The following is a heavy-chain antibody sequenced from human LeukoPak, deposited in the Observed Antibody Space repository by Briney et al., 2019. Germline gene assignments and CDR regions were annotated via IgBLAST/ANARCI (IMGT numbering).Heavy chain of an antibody. V-gene: IGHV3-30*02. D-gene: IGHD3-10*01. CDR1: GFTFSSYG. Sequence: GGSLRLSCAASGFTFSSYGVHWVRQAPGKGLEWVAFIRYDGSNKYYADSVKGRFTISRDNSKNTLYLRMNSLRAEDTALYYCAKSRGSGSKMARGVNFDYWGQGTLVTVSS. J-gene: IGHJ4*02. CDR3: AKSRGSGSKMARGVNFDY. CDR2: IRYDGSNK.